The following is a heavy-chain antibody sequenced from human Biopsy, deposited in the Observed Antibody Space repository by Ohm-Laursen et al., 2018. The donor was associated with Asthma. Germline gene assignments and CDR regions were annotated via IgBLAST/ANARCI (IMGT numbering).Heavy chain of an antibody. Sequence: GSLRLSCTASGFTFSSYAMSWVRQAPGKGLEWVSAISGSGGSTYYADSVKGRFTISRDNSKNTLYLQMNSLRAEDTAVYYCVTFPYGDYLPLDYWGQGTLVTVSS. CDR3: VTFPYGDYLPLDY. CDR2: ISGSGGST. V-gene: IGHV3-23*01. CDR1: GFTFSSYA. D-gene: IGHD4-17*01. J-gene: IGHJ4*02.